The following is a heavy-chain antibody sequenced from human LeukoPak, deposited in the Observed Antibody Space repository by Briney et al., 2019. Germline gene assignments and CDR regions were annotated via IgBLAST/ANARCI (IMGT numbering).Heavy chain of an antibody. D-gene: IGHD3-10*01. CDR1: GFTFSSYA. V-gene: IGHV3-23*01. J-gene: IGHJ4*02. CDR2: ISGSGGST. Sequence: GGSLRLSCAASGFTFSSYAMSWVRQAPGKGLEWVSAISGSGGSTYYADSVKGRFTISRDNSKNTLYLQMNSLRAHDTAVYYCAKITSSFVELWLWGQGTLVTVSS. CDR3: AKITSSFVELWL.